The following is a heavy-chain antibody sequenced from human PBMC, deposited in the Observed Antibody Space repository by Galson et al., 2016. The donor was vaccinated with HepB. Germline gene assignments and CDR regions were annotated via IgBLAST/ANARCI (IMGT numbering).Heavy chain of an antibody. Sequence: SVKVSCKVSGLTLSEVSIHWVRQAPGKGLEWMGGFDPEDAKKEYAQKFQGRVTMAKDSSTGTAYMVLSRLTSEDTAVSYCATGSPAMGVLVAAVATKFDYWGQGTLVIVSS. V-gene: IGHV1-24*01. CDR1: GLTLSEVS. CDR3: ATGSPAMGVLVAAVATKFDY. J-gene: IGHJ4*02. D-gene: IGHD5-12*01. CDR2: FDPEDAKK.